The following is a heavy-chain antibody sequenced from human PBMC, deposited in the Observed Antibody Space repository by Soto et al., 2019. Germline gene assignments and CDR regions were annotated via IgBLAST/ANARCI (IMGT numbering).Heavy chain of an antibody. D-gene: IGHD5-18*01. CDR2: ISSSGSTI. CDR3: ARVGPSGYSYGFDY. CDR1: GFTFSSYE. V-gene: IGHV3-48*03. Sequence: GGSLRLSCAASGFTFSSYEMNWVRQAPGKGLEWVSYISSSGSTIYYADSVKGRFTISRDNAKNSLYLQMNSLRAEDTAVYYCARVGPSGYSYGFDYWGQGTLVTVSS. J-gene: IGHJ4*02.